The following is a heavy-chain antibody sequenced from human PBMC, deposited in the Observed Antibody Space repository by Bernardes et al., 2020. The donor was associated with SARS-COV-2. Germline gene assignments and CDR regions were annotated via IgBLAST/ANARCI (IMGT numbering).Heavy chain of an antibody. V-gene: IGHV3-7*04. D-gene: IGHD2-8*01. CDR2: IKQDGSET. CDR3: ARADIVVMPTTPSQAHFDS. J-gene: IGHJ4*02. Sequence: GGSRRLSCVASGFTFTDYGMSWVRQAPGRGLEWVANIKQDGSETFYMDSMKGRFTISRDNAKNSLYLQLDSLRDEDTAFYYCARADIVVMPTTPSQAHFDSWGQGALVTVSS. CDR1: GFTFTDYG.